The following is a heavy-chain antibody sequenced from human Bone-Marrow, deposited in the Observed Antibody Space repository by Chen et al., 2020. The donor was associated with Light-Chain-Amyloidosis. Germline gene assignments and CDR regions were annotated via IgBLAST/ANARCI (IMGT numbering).Heavy chain of an antibody. V-gene: IGHV3-7*04. D-gene: IGHD3-22*01. CDR3: ARGGWLGGMDV. CDR1: GFTFASYW. J-gene: IGHJ6*02. Sequence: EAQLVESGGGLVQPGGSLRLSCAASGFTFASYWMTWARQAPGKGLEWVANIGQHGSEKFYVASVKGRVTISRDNPNNSLYLEMNSLRSEDTAVYYCARGGWLGGMDVWGQGTTVTVSS. CDR2: IGQHGSEK.